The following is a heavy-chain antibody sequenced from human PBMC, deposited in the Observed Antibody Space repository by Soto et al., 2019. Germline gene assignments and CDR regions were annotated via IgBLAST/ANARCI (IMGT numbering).Heavy chain of an antibody. D-gene: IGHD3-10*01. Sequence: QVQLQESGPGLVKTSGTLSLTCGVSGGSISSDHWWSWVRQSPGKGLEWIGEVYPSGSTNYNPSLKSGVSISIDRSQSQFFRKLISATAADTAVYYCARDVRFGATRSFDFWGQGTLVTVSS. CDR1: GGSISSDHW. J-gene: IGHJ4*02. CDR3: ARDVRFGATRSFDF. CDR2: VYPSGST. V-gene: IGHV4-4*02.